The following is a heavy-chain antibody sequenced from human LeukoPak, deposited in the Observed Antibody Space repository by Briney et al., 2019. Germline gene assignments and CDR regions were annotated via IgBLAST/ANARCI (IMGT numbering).Heavy chain of an antibody. CDR2: INPSGGST. CDR1: GYTFTSYY. Sequence: GASVKVSCKASGYTFTSYYMHWVRQAPGQGLEWMGIINPSGGSTSYAQKFQGRVTMTRDMSTSTVYMELSSLRSEDTAVYYCARVPRRGDRFDPWGQGTLVTVSS. D-gene: IGHD3-10*01. CDR3: ARVPRRGDRFDP. V-gene: IGHV1-46*01. J-gene: IGHJ5*02.